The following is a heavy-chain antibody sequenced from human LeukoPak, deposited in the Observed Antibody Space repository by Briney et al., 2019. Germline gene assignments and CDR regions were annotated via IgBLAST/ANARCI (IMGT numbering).Heavy chain of an antibody. Sequence: SVKVSCKASGFTFTSSAVQWVRQARGQRLEWIGWIVVGSGNTNYAQKFQERVTITRDMSTSTAYMELRSLRSDDTAVYYCATAGSGGNWNYDYWGQGTLVTVSS. D-gene: IGHD1-7*01. J-gene: IGHJ4*02. CDR1: GFTFTSSA. CDR2: IVVGSGNT. V-gene: IGHV1-58*01. CDR3: ATAGSGGNWNYDY.